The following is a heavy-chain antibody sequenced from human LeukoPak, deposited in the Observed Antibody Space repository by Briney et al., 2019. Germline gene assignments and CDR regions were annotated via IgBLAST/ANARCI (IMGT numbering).Heavy chain of an antibody. V-gene: IGHV3-30*04. CDR3: ARDPPAHIAVAGTYGGAFDI. J-gene: IGHJ3*02. CDR2: ISYDGSNK. D-gene: IGHD6-19*01. CDR1: GFTFSSYA. Sequence: GGSLRLSCAASGFTFSSYAMHWVRQAPGKGLEWVAVISYDGSNKYYADSVKGRFTISRDNSKNTLYLQMNSLRAEDTAVYYCARDPPAHIAVAGTYGGAFDIWGQGTMVTVSS.